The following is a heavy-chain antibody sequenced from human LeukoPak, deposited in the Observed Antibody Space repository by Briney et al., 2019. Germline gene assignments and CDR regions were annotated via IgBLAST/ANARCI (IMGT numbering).Heavy chain of an antibody. CDR1: GYTFTSYG. CDR3: ARDPPGWGGSENFRFVDY. D-gene: IGHD1-26*01. Sequence: ASVKVSCKASGYTFTSYGISWVRQAPGQGLEWMGWISAYNGNTNYAQKLQGRVTMTTDTSTSTAYMELRSLRSDDTAVYYCARDPPGWGGSENFRFVDYWGQGTLVTVSS. J-gene: IGHJ4*02. CDR2: ISAYNGNT. V-gene: IGHV1-18*01.